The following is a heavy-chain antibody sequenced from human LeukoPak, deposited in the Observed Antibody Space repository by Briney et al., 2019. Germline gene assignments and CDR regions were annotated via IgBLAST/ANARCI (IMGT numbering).Heavy chain of an antibody. J-gene: IGHJ3*02. V-gene: IGHV4-59*08. CDR2: IYYSGST. CDR1: GDCISSYY. CDR3: VRDKLVYYDFWSGPDAFDI. Sequence: SETLSLSCKVSGDCISSYYRSWVRQPPGKGLEWMGYIYYSGSTNYNPSLKSGVSISVYTSKNHTSLMLSSVTTADTTVVYCVRDKLVYYDFWSGPDAFDIWGQGTMVTVSS. D-gene: IGHD3-3*01.